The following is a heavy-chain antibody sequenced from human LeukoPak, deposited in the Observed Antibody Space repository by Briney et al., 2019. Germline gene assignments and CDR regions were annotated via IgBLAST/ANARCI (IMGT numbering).Heavy chain of an antibody. Sequence: ASVEVSCKAPGYTFTSYGISWVRQAPGQGLEWMGWISAYNGNTNYAQKLRGRVTMTTDTSTSTAYMELRSLRSDDTAVYYCARGGYKQNWFDPWGQGTLVTVSS. CDR3: ARGGYKQNWFDP. CDR1: GYTFTSYG. CDR2: ISAYNGNT. J-gene: IGHJ5*02. D-gene: IGHD1-14*01. V-gene: IGHV1-18*01.